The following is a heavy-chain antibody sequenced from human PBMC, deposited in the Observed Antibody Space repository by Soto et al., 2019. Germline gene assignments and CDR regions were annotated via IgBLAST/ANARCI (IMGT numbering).Heavy chain of an antibody. Sequence: PGGSLRLSCAASGFTFSSYAISWVRQAPGKGLEWVSAISGSGGSTYYADSVKGRFTISRDNSKNTLYLQMNSLRAEDTAVYYCAKVGPPDDFWSDRYYYYGMDVWGQGTTVTVSS. J-gene: IGHJ6*02. CDR2: ISGSGGST. D-gene: IGHD3-3*01. V-gene: IGHV3-23*01. CDR1: GFTFSSYA. CDR3: AKVGPPDDFWSDRYYYYGMDV.